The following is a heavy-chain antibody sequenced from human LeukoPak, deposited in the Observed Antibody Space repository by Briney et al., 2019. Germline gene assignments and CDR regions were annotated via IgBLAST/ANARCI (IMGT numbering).Heavy chain of an antibody. CDR3: ARVGCSSTSCYTGWFDP. J-gene: IGHJ5*02. Sequence: SETLSLTCAVYGGSFSGYYWSWIRQPPGKGLEWIGEINHSGSTNYNPSLKSRVTISVDTSKNQFSLKLSSVTAADTAVYYYARVGCSSTSCYTGWFDPWGQGTLVTVSS. V-gene: IGHV4-34*01. D-gene: IGHD2-2*02. CDR1: GGSFSGYY. CDR2: INHSGST.